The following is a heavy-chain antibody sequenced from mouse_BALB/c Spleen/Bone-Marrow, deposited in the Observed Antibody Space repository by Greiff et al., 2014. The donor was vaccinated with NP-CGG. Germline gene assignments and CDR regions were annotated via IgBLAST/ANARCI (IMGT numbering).Heavy chain of an antibody. CDR3: ASPIYYDYPLFAY. CDR2: IWAGGST. Sequence: QVQLQQSGPGLVAPSQSLSITCTVSGSSLTSYGVHWVRQPPGRGLEWLGVIWAGGSTNYNSALMSRLSISKDNSKSQVFLKMNSLQTDDTAMYNCASPIYYDYPLFAYWGQGTLVTVSA. V-gene: IGHV2-9*02. CDR1: GSSLTSYG. D-gene: IGHD2-4*01. J-gene: IGHJ3*01.